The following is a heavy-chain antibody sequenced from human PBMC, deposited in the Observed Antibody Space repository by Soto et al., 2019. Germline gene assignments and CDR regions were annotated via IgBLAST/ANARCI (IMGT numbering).Heavy chain of an antibody. CDR2: IYFSGST. CDR3: ARVNSGRNWFDP. D-gene: IGHD6-19*01. Sequence: SETLSLTCTVSGDSVISASFYWILIRQAPGKGLEWIGFIYFSGSTNYNPSLKSRVTMSLDTSKNQFSLKLRSVTPADTAVYFCARVNSGRNWFDPWGQGTLVTVSS. V-gene: IGHV4-61*01. CDR1: GDSVISASFY. J-gene: IGHJ5*02.